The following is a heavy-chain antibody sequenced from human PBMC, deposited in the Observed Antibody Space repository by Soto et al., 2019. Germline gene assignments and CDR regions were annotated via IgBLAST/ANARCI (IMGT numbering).Heavy chain of an antibody. J-gene: IGHJ1*01. Sequence: GGSLRLSCRTSGFTFSSYGMHWVRQAPGKGPEWVAFISNDGSKTDYADSVKGRFTVSRDNPKNTLFLQMNSLRGEDTAVYYCARDRIAVAGNPEYFQHWGQGTLVTVSS. V-gene: IGHV3-30*03. CDR1: GFTFSSYG. CDR3: ARDRIAVAGNPEYFQH. CDR2: ISNDGSKT. D-gene: IGHD6-19*01.